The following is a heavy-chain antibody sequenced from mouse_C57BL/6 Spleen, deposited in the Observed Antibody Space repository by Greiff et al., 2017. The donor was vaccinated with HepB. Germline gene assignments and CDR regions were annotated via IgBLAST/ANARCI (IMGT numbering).Heavy chain of an antibody. CDR3: ARRNYGSTHYYAMDY. J-gene: IGHJ4*01. Sequence: VQLQQSGAELVKPGASVKLSCKASGYTFTSYWMQWVKQRPGQGLEWIGEIDPSDSYTNYNQKFKGKATLTVDTSSSTAYMPLSSLTSEDSAVYYCARRNYGSTHYYAMDYWGQGTSVTVSS. CDR2: IDPSDSYT. D-gene: IGHD1-1*01. CDR1: GYTFTSYW. V-gene: IGHV1-50*01.